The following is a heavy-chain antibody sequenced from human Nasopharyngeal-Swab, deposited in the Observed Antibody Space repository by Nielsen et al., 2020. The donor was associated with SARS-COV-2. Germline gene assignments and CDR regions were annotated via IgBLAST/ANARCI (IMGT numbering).Heavy chain of an antibody. CDR2: ISGSVGST. D-gene: IGHD6-13*01. J-gene: IGHJ1*01. V-gene: IGHV3-23*01. CDR3: AKDGEEQQLVRYFQH. CDR1: GFTFSSYA. Sequence: LSLTCAASGFTFSSYAMSWVRQAPGKGLEWVSSISGSVGSTYYADSVKGRFTISRDNSKNTLSLQMNSLRAEDTAVYYCAKDGEEQQLVRYFQHWGQDTLVTVSS.